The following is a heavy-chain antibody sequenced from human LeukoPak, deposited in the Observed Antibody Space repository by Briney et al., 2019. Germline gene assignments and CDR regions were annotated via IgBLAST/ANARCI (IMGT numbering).Heavy chain of an antibody. V-gene: IGHV3-7*01. CDR1: GFTFGTYW. CDR2: INQDGSEK. J-gene: IGHJ4*02. Sequence: GGSLRLSCAASGFTFGTYWMSWVRQAPGKGLEWVANINQDGSEKYYVDSVKGRFTISRDNAKNSLYLQMNSLTAEDAAVYYCARAGGSTVSHSDYWGQGTLVTVSS. D-gene: IGHD4-17*01. CDR3: ARAGGSTVSHSDY.